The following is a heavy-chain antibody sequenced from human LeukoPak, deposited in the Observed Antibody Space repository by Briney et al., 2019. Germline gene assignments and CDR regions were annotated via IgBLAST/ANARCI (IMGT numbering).Heavy chain of an antibody. J-gene: IGHJ4*02. V-gene: IGHV1-18*01. Sequence: ASVKVSCKASGYTFTSYGISWVRQAPGQGLEWMGWISAYNGNTNYAQKLQGRVTMTTDTSTSTAYMEMRSLRSEDTAVYYCARISTPNYDFWSGYPTGPASPPDYWGQGTLVTVSS. D-gene: IGHD3-3*01. CDR3: ARISTPNYDFWSGYPTGPASPPDY. CDR2: ISAYNGNT. CDR1: GYTFTSYG.